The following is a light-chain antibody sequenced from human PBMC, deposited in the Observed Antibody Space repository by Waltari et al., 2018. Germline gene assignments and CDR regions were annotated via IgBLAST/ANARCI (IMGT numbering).Light chain of an antibody. CDR3: QQYHSPPQT. V-gene: IGKV4-1*01. Sequence: DIVMTQSPDSLAVSLGERATINCKSSQSVLYTTTNKNYLAWYQQKPGQPPKLLIYWASTRESGVPDRFSGSGSGTNFTLTISSLQAEDVAVYYCQQYHSPPQTFGGGTKVEIK. J-gene: IGKJ4*01. CDR1: QSVLYTTTNKNY. CDR2: WAS.